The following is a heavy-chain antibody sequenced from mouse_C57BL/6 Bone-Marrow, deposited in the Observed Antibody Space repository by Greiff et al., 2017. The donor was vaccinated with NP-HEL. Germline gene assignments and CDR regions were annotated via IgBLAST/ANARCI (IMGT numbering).Heavy chain of an antibody. CDR3: ARRNYYGPSRYFDV. V-gene: IGHV5-9*01. J-gene: IGHJ1*03. CDR1: GFTFSSYT. CDR2: ISGGGGNT. D-gene: IGHD1-1*01. Sequence: EVQLVESGGGLVKPGGSLKLSCAASGFTFSSYTMSWVRQTPEKRLEWVATISGGGGNTYYPDSVKGRFTISRDNAKNTLYLQMSSLRSEDTALYYCARRNYYGPSRYFDVWGTGTTVTVSS.